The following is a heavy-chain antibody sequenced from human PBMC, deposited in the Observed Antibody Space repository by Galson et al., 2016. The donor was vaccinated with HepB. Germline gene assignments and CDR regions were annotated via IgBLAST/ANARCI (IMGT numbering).Heavy chain of an antibody. J-gene: IGHJ3*01. CDR3: ARGRTERNWITFHAQFDV. CDR1: GGPFSGHY. D-gene: IGHD1-1*01. V-gene: IGHV4-34*01. Sequence: SETLSLTCGVQGGPFSGHYWSWIRQSPGKGLEWIGEINYGEDTNYNPSLAGRVAVSVDTSKDQLSLRLTSVTAADTAIYYCARGRTERNWITFHAQFDVWAQGKRVTV. CDR2: INYGEDT.